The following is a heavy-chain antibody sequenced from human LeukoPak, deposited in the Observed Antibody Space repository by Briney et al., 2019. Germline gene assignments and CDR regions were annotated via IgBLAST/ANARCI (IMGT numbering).Heavy chain of an antibody. V-gene: IGHV3-48*03. Sequence: PGGSLRLSCAASGFTFSSYEMTWVRQAPGKGLEWVSYISSSGSTIYYADSVKGRFTISRDNAKNSLYLQMNSLRAEDTAVYYCARSYSRDQVFDYWGQGTLVTVSS. CDR2: ISSSGSTI. CDR1: GFTFSSYE. CDR3: ARSYSRDQVFDY. J-gene: IGHJ4*02. D-gene: IGHD1-26*01.